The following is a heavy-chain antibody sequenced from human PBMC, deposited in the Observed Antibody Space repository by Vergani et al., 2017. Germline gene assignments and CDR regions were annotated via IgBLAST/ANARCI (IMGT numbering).Heavy chain of an antibody. CDR2: IKNDGSIT. CDR1: GFSFSGYW. CDR3: ARDGVRVRGVH. V-gene: IGHV3-74*01. Sequence: EVQLVESGGGLIHPGGSLRLSCEGSGFSFSGYWMHWVRQSPEKGLVWVSRIKNDGSITNYADSVKGRFTISRDNAKNTLYLEMNSLRGDDTAVYYCARDGVRVRGVHWGQGTLVTVSS. J-gene: IGHJ4*02. D-gene: IGHD3-10*01.